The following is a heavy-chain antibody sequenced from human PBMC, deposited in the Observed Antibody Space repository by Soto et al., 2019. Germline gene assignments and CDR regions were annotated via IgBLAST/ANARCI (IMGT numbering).Heavy chain of an antibody. V-gene: IGHV3-66*01. Sequence: GGSLSLSCAASGFPVSSNYMSWVRQAPGKGLEWVSVIYSGGSTYYADSVKGRFTISRDNSKNTLYLQMNSLRAEDTAVYYCGRDRSGYCSGGSCYEGAFDIWGQGTMVTVSS. J-gene: IGHJ3*02. CDR2: IYSGGST. D-gene: IGHD2-15*01. CDR3: GRDRSGYCSGGSCYEGAFDI. CDR1: GFPVSSNY.